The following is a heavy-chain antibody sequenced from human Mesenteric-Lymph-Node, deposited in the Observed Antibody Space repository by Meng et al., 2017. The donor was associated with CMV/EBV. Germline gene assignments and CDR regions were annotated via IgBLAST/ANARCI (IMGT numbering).Heavy chain of an antibody. D-gene: IGHD2-2*01. Sequence: GGSISRGGHSWSWIRQPPGKGLEWIGYIYHSGSTYYNPSLKSRVTISVDRSKNQFSLKLSSVTAADTAVYYCAGSSTSCYACNWFDPWGQGTLVTVSS. CDR2: IYHSGST. CDR3: AGSSTSCYACNWFDP. J-gene: IGHJ5*02. V-gene: IGHV4-30-2*01. CDR1: GGSISRGGHS.